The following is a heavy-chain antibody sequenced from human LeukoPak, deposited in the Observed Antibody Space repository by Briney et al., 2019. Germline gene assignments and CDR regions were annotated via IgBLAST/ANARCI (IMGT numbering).Heavy chain of an antibody. V-gene: IGHV1-58*01. CDR2: IVVGSGNT. CDR1: GFTFTSSA. CDR3: AADQRGAQGPFANY. Sequence: SVKVSCKASGFTFTSSAVQWVRQARGQSLEWIGWIVVGSGNTNYAQKFQERVTITRDMSTSTAYMELSSLRSEDTAVYYCAADQRGAQGPFANYWGQGTLVTVSS. D-gene: IGHD3-9*01. J-gene: IGHJ4*02.